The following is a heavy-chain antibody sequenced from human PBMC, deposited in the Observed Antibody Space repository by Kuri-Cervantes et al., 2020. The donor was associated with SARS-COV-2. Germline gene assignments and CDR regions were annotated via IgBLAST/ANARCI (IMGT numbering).Heavy chain of an antibody. V-gene: IGHV3-73*01. CDR1: GFLFSASA. Sequence: GGSLRLSCEVSGFLFSASAIYWVRQASGKGLEWVGRVRGKANNYATAYAASVKGRFTISRDNAKNSLYLQMNSLRAEDTAVYYCARRPYYDILTGLLLSPPENYYMDVWGKGTTVTVSS. J-gene: IGHJ6*03. D-gene: IGHD3-9*01. CDR3: ARRPYYDILTGLLLSPPENYYMDV. CDR2: VRGKANNYAT.